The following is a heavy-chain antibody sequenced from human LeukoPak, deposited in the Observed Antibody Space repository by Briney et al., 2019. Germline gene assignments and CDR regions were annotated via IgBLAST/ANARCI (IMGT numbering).Heavy chain of an antibody. CDR2: IKQDGSEK. Sequence: PGGSLRLSCAASGFTFSSYAMSWVRQAPGKGLEWVANIKQDGSEKYYVDSVKGRFTISRDNAKNSLYLQMNSLRAEDTAVYYCARDGIRGDLEWLLSFAYWGQGTLVTVSS. D-gene: IGHD3-3*01. CDR1: GFTFSSYA. J-gene: IGHJ4*02. V-gene: IGHV3-7*01. CDR3: ARDGIRGDLEWLLSFAY.